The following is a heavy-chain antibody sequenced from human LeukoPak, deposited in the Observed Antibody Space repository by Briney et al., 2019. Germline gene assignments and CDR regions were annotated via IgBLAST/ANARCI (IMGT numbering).Heavy chain of an antibody. CDR3: AREGGPYRPLDY. Sequence: PSETLSLTCTVSGDSISSGGYYWSWVRQPPGKGLEWIGEVNLQGSTNYNPSLMGRVAISVDTSENHISLQLTSVTAADTAVYYCAREGGPYRPLDYSGQGTLVTVSS. CDR2: VNLQGST. J-gene: IGHJ4*02. V-gene: IGHV4-39*07. CDR1: GDSISSGGYY.